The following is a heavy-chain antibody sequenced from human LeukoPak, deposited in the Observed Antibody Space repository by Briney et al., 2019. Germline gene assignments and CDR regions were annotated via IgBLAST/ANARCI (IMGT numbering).Heavy chain of an antibody. D-gene: IGHD6-13*01. J-gene: IGHJ4*02. CDR2: IRYDGSNT. CDR3: AKDRVKSSSWFDY. Sequence: GGCLRLSCAASGFTFSSYGIHWVRPAPGKGLGWGAFIRYDGSNTYYADSIKGRFTISRDNSKNTLYLQMNSLRAADTAVYYCAKDRVKSSSWFDYWGQGTLVT. V-gene: IGHV3-30*02. CDR1: GFTFSSYG.